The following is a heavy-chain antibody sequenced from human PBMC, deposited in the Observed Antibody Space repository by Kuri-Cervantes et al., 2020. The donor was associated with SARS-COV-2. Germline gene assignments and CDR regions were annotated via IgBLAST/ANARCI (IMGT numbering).Heavy chain of an antibody. Sequence: GESLKISCAASGFTFYNAWMSWVRQAPGKGLEWVSVIYSGGSTYYADSVKGRFTISRDNSKNTLYLQMNSLRAEDTAVYYCARGGIGSWYSPTLDYWGQGTLVTVSS. CDR1: GFTFYNAW. J-gene: IGHJ4*02. CDR3: ARGGIGSWYSPTLDY. D-gene: IGHD2-15*01. V-gene: IGHV3-53*01. CDR2: IYSGGST.